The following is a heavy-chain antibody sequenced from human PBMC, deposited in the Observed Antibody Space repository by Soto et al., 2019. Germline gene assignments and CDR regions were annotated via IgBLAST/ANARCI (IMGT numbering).Heavy chain of an antibody. Sequence: GASVKVSCKASGYTFTDYHIYWVRRATGQGLEWMGWVNPHSGYSGYAQKFQGRVTMTRTTSTSTAFMELSSLTSEDTAVYYCARGDSTDCSNGVCSFFYNHDMDVWGQGTTVTVSS. CDR2: VNPHSGYS. D-gene: IGHD2-8*01. CDR1: GYTFTDYH. CDR3: ARGDSTDCSNGVCSFFYNHDMDV. V-gene: IGHV1-8*01. J-gene: IGHJ6*02.